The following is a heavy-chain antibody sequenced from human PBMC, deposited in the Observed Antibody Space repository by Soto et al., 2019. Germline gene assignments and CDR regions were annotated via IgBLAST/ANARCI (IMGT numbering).Heavy chain of an antibody. CDR3: ARDRDSSSSTLRY. CDR2: IWYDGSNK. Sequence: QVQLVESGGGVVQPGRSLRLSCAASGFTFSSYGMHWVRQAPGKGLEWVAVIWYDGSNKYYADSVKGRFTISRDNSKNTLYLQMNSLRAEDTAVYYCARDRDSSSSTLRYWVQGTLVTVSS. D-gene: IGHD6-6*01. CDR1: GFTFSSYG. J-gene: IGHJ4*02. V-gene: IGHV3-33*01.